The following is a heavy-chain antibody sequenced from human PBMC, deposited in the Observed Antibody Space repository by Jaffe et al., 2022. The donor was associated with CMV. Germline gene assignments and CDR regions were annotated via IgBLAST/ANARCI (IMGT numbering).Heavy chain of an antibody. Sequence: EVQLVESGGGLVQPGRSLRLSCAASGFTFDDYAMHWVRQAPGKGLEWVSGISWNSGSIGYADSVKGRFTISRDNAKNSLYLQMNSLRAEDTALYYCAKDYRSGYREGIAAKDWGQGTLVTVSS. V-gene: IGHV3-9*01. J-gene: IGHJ4*02. CDR3: AKDYRSGYREGIAAKD. CDR1: GFTFDDYA. CDR2: ISWNSGSI. D-gene: IGHD5-18*01.